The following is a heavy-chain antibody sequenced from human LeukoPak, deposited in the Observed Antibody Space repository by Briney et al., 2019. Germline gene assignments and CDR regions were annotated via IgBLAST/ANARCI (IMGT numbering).Heavy chain of an antibody. D-gene: IGHD3-10*01. V-gene: IGHV4-61*02. CDR1: GGSISSGSYY. CDR3: ARDRITAVRGVKAYYHYMDV. J-gene: IGHJ6*03. CDR2: IYTSGST. Sequence: SETLSLTCTVSGGSISSGSYYWSWIRQPAGKGLEWIGRIYTSGSTNYNPSLKSRVTISVDTSKNQFSLKLSSVTAADTAVYYCARDRITAVRGVKAYYHYMDVWGKGTTVTVSS.